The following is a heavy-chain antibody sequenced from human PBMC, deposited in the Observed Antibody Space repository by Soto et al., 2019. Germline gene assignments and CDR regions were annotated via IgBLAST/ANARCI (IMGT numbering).Heavy chain of an antibody. CDR2: ISGSGGST. CDR1: GFTFSSYA. V-gene: IGHV3-23*01. Sequence: PGGSLRLSCAASGFTFSSYAMSWVRQAPGKGLEWVSAISGSGGSTYYADSVKGRFTISRDNSKNTLYLQMNSLGAEDTAVYYCALLGTRAAREKVDYWGQGTLVTVSS. D-gene: IGHD6-13*01. CDR3: ALLGTRAAREKVDY. J-gene: IGHJ4*02.